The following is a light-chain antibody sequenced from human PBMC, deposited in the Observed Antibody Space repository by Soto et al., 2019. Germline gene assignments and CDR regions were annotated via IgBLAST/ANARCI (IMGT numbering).Light chain of an antibody. CDR3: QQHYKRPPWT. J-gene: IGKJ1*01. Sequence: DIVMTQSPATLSVSPGERATLSCRASQSVDTNVAWYQQKPGRAPRLLIYGASTRAAGIPVRFSGSGSGTEFTLTISSLQSEDFAVYYCQQHYKRPPWTFCQGTKVEVK. CDR2: GAS. V-gene: IGKV3-15*01. CDR1: QSVDTN.